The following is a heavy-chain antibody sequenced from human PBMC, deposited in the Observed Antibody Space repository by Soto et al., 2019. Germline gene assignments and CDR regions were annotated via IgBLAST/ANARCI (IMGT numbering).Heavy chain of an antibody. CDR1: GGSISSSNW. D-gene: IGHD6-13*01. J-gene: IGHJ3*02. CDR3: ARGTYSSSWYGLDAFDI. Sequence: QVQLQESGPGLVKPSGTLSLTCAVAGGSISSSNWWSWVRQPPGQGLEWIGESDHSGCTNYNPSLTSRVTSSVDKSKNQFSLKLGSVTAADTAVYYCARGTYSSSWYGLDAFDIWGQGTMVNVSS. V-gene: IGHV4-4*02. CDR2: SDHSGCT.